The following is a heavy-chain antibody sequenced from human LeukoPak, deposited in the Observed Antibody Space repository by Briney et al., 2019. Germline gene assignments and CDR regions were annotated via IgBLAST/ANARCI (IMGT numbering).Heavy chain of an antibody. CDR3: ARSRGTVYGHSVVTATNAFDI. CDR1: GGSISSYY. Sequence: PSETLSLTCTVSGGSISSYYWSWIRQPPGKGLEWIGYIYYSGSTNYNPSLKSRVTISVDTSKNQFSLKLSSVTAADTAVYYCARSRGTVYGHSVVTATNAFDIWGQGTMVTVSS. J-gene: IGHJ3*02. D-gene: IGHD4-17*01. CDR2: IYYSGST. V-gene: IGHV4-59*01.